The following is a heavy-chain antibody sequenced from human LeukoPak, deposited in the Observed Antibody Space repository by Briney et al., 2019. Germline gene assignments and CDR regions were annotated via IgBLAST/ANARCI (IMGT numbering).Heavy chain of an antibody. D-gene: IGHD4-17*01. J-gene: IGHJ4*02. CDR2: IIPIFGTA. Sequence: SVKVSCKASGGTLSSYAISWVRQAPGQGLEWMGGIIPIFGTANYAQKFQGRVTITTDESTSTAYMELSSLRSEDTAVYYCAARERHGTTAGDYWGQGTLVTVSS. V-gene: IGHV1-69*05. CDR1: GGTLSSYA. CDR3: AARERHGTTAGDY.